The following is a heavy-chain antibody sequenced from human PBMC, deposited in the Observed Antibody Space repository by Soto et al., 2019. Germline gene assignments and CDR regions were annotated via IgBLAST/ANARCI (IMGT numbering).Heavy chain of an antibody. CDR3: ARCDVWYCGGDSKFDY. CDR1: GYTFTSYG. V-gene: IGHV1-18*01. Sequence: VASVKVSCKASGYTFTSYGISWVRQAPGQGLEWMGWISAYNGNTNYAQKLQGRVTMTTDTSTSTAYMELRSLRSDDTAVYYCARCDVWYCGGDSKFDYWGQGTLVTVSS. CDR2: ISAYNGNT. D-gene: IGHD2-21*01. J-gene: IGHJ4*02.